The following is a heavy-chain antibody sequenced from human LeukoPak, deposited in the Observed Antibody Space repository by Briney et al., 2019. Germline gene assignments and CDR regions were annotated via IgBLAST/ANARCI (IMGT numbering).Heavy chain of an antibody. D-gene: IGHD5-12*01. J-gene: IGHJ4*02. V-gene: IGHV3-9*01. CDR2: ISWNSGSI. Sequence: GGSLRLSCAASGFTFDDYAMHWVRQAPGKGLEWVSGISWNSGSIGYADSVKGRFTISRDNGKNSLYLQMNSLRTEDTALYYCAKSLGGYEGYYFDYWGQGTLVTVSS. CDR3: AKSLGGYEGYYFDY. CDR1: GFTFDDYA.